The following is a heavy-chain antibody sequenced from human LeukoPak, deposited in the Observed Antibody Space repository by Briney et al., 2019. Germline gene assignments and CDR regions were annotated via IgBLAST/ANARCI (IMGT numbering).Heavy chain of an antibody. V-gene: IGHV1-46*01. D-gene: IGHD5-12*01. Sequence: ATVKVSCKASGYTLTSYYMQWVRQAPGQGLEWMGIINPSGGSTSYAQKFQGRVTMTRDTSTSTVYMELSSLRSEDTAVYYCARAKYSGLPKPLFDYWGQGTLVTVSS. CDR1: GYTLTSYY. CDR2: INPSGGST. J-gene: IGHJ4*02. CDR3: ARAKYSGLPKPLFDY.